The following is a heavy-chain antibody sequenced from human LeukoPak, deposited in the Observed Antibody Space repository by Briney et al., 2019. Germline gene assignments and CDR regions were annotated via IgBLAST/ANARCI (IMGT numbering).Heavy chain of an antibody. CDR3: ASVTSEAVDY. CDR1: GGSISSYY. D-gene: IGHD3-3*01. J-gene: IGHJ4*02. V-gene: IGHV4-59*01. Sequence: PSETLSLTCTVSGGSISSYYWSWIRQPPGKGLEWIGYIYYSGSTNYNPSLKSRVTITVDTSKNQFSLKLSSVTAADTAVYYCASVTSEAVDYWGQGTLVTVSS. CDR2: IYYSGST.